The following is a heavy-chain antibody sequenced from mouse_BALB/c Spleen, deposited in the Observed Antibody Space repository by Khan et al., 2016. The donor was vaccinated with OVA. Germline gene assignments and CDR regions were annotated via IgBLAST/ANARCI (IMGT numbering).Heavy chain of an antibody. CDR2: ISSGGSYT. V-gene: IGHV5-6-4*01. J-gene: IGHJ2*01. CDR3: TRHRGYYGSSPYFDY. D-gene: IGHD1-1*01. CDR1: GFSFSSYS. Sequence: EVQLVETGGGLLRPGGSLKLSCAASGFSFSSYSMSWVRQTPDKRLEWVATISSGGSYTYYPDSVKGRFTISRDNAKNTLYLQMSSLKSEDTAMYYCTRHRGYYGSSPYFDYWGPGTTLTVSS.